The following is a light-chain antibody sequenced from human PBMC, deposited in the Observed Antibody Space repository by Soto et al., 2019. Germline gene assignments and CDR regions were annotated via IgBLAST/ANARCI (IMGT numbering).Light chain of an antibody. CDR1: SSDVGGYKY. Sequence: QSVLTQPPSASGSPGQSVTISCTGTSSDVGGYKYVSWYQQHPGKAPKLMIFEVNKRPSGVPARFSGSKSGNTASLTVSGLQAEDEADYYCSSYAGINNLGVFGTGTKLTVL. CDR2: EVN. J-gene: IGLJ1*01. V-gene: IGLV2-8*01. CDR3: SSYAGINNLGV.